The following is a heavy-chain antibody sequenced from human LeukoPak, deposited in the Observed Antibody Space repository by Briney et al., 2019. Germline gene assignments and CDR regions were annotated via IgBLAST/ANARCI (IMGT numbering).Heavy chain of an antibody. CDR3: ARGQRGYSYGPAAFDI. CDR2: INHSGST. Sequence: SETLSLTCAVYGGSFSVYYWSWIRQPPGKGLEWIGEINHSGSTNYNPSLKSRVTISVDTSKNQFSLKLSSVTAADTAVYYCARGQRGYSYGPAAFDIWGQGTMVTVSS. D-gene: IGHD5-18*01. CDR1: GGSFSVYY. J-gene: IGHJ3*02. V-gene: IGHV4-34*01.